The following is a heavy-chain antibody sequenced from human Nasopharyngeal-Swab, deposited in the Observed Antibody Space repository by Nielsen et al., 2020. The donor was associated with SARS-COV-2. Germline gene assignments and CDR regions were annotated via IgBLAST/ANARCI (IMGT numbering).Heavy chain of an antibody. J-gene: IGHJ4*02. CDR1: GFTFSSYG. V-gene: IGHV3-30*02. D-gene: IGHD4-17*01. Sequence: GESLKISCAASGFTFSSYGMPWVRQAPGKGLEWVAFIRYDGSNKYYAASVKGRFTISRDNSKNTLYLQMNSLRAEDTAVYYCAKDGDRDGYGDFCLDYWGQGTLVTVSS. CDR2: IRYDGSNK. CDR3: AKDGDRDGYGDFCLDY.